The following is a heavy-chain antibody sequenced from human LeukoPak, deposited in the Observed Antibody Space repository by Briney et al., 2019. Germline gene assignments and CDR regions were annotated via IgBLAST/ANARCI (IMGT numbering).Heavy chain of an antibody. CDR1: GFTFSSYA. J-gene: IGHJ4*02. CDR2: ISYDGSNK. Sequence: PGGSLRLSCAASGFTFSSYAMHWVRQAPGKGLEWVAVISYDGSNKYYADSVKGRFTISRDNSKNTLYLRMNSLRAEDTAVYYCAREEGEFQRMNNYYFDYWGQGTLVTVSS. V-gene: IGHV3-30-3*01. D-gene: IGHD3-10*01. CDR3: AREEGEFQRMNNYYFDY.